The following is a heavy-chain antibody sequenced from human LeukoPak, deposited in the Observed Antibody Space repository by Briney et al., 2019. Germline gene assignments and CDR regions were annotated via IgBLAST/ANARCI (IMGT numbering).Heavy chain of an antibody. V-gene: IGHV3-23*01. J-gene: IGHJ6*03. D-gene: IGHD2-21*02. CDR3: AKDAAFVVVTAIPLYYYYMDV. CDR1: GFTFSSYA. Sequence: SGGSLRLSCAASGFTFSSYAMSWVRQAPGKGLEWVSAISGSGGSTYYADSVKGRFTISRDNSKNTLYLQMNSLRAEDTAVYYCAKDAAFVVVTAIPLYYYYMDVWGKGTTVTVSS. CDR2: ISGSGGST.